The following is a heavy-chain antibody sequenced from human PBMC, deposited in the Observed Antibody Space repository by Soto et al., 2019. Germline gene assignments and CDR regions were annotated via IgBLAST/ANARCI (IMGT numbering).Heavy chain of an antibody. CDR3: AKDSCRTSMTTVKEFDY. J-gene: IGHJ4*02. D-gene: IGHD4-17*01. Sequence: PGGSLRLCCAASGFNYSSYPRSWVRQAPGKGLEWVSAISGSGGSTYYADSVKGRFTISRDNSKNTLYLQMNSLRAEDTAVYYCAKDSCRTSMTTVKEFDYWGQGTLVTVSS. V-gene: IGHV3-23*01. CDR1: GFNYSSYP. CDR2: ISGSGGST.